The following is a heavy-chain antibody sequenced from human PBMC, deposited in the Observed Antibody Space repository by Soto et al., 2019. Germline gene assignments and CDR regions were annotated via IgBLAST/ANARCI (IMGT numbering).Heavy chain of an antibody. CDR3: ARDRDLLSGYDPDAFDI. CDR2: MNTNSGNT. V-gene: IGHV1-8*01. Sequence: ASVKVSCKASGYTFTSYDINWVRQATGQGLEWMGWMNTNSGNTGYAQKFQGRVTITADKSTSTAYMELSSLRSEDTAVYYCARDRDLLSGYDPDAFDIWGQGTMVTVSS. J-gene: IGHJ3*02. CDR1: GYTFTSYD. D-gene: IGHD5-12*01.